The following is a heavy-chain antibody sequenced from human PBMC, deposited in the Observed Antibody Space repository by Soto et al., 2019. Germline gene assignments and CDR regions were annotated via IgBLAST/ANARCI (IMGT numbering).Heavy chain of an antibody. V-gene: IGHV3-48*01. CDR3: AKGTKYYYGSGSYVDY. CDR1: GFTFSSYS. D-gene: IGHD3-10*01. J-gene: IGHJ4*02. CDR2: ISSSSSTI. Sequence: VQLVESGGGVVQPGRSLRLSCAASGFTFSSYSMNWVRQAPGKGREWVSYISSSSSTIYYADSVKGRFTISRDNAKNSLYLQMNSLRAEDTAVYYCAKGTKYYYGSGSYVDYWGQGTLVTVSS.